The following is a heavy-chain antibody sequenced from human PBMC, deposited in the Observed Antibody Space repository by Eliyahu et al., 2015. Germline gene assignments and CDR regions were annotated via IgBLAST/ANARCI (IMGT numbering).Heavy chain of an antibody. CDR3: ARSGSSRPYYYXGMDV. Sequence: EVQLVESGGGLVQPGGSLXLSCAASGFTFXXYXMSWVRQAPGKGLEWVANIKQDGSEKYYVDSVKGRFTISRDNAKNSLYLQMNSLRAEDTAVYYCARSGSSRPYYYXGMDVWGQGTTVTVSS. CDR1: GFTFXXYX. V-gene: IGHV3-7*04. D-gene: IGHD6-13*01. CDR2: IKQDGSEK. J-gene: IGHJ6*02.